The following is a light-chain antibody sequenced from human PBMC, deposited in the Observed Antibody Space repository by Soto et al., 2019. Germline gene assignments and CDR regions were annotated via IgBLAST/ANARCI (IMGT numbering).Light chain of an antibody. CDR3: QQYNNWPQT. J-gene: IGKJ1*01. Sequence: EIVMTHSPGTLSLWRGERATLSCSASQSVSSNLAWYQQKPGQAPRLLIYGASTRATGIPARFSGSGSGTEFTLTISSLQSEDFAVYYCQQYNNWPQTFGQGTKVDIK. V-gene: IGKV3-15*01. CDR1: QSVSSN. CDR2: GAS.